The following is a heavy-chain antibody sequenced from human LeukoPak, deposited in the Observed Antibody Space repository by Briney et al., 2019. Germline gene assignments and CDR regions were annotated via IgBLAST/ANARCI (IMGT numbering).Heavy chain of an antibody. CDR2: FDPEDGET. Sequence: ASVKVSCKVSGYTLTELSMHWVRQAPGKGLEWMGGFDPEDGETIYAQKFQGRVTMTEDTSTDTAYMELSSLRSEDTAVYYCATNYSDSSGYYVFDYWGQGTLVTVSS. D-gene: IGHD3-22*01. J-gene: IGHJ4*02. CDR1: GYTLTELS. CDR3: ATNYSDSSGYYVFDY. V-gene: IGHV1-24*01.